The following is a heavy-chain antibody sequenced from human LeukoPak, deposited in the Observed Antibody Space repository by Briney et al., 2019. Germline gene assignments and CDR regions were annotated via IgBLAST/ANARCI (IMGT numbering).Heavy chain of an antibody. J-gene: IGHJ3*02. CDR1: GGSISSGGYS. CDR3: ATQNPALNRRNAFDI. CDR2: IYHSGST. V-gene: IGHV4-30-2*01. D-gene: IGHD1-14*01. Sequence: SETLSLTCAVSGGSISSGGYSWSWIRQPPGKGLEWIGYIYHSGSTYYNPSLKSRVTISVDTSKNQFSLKLSSVTAADTAVYYCATQNPALNRRNAFDIWGQGTMVTVSS.